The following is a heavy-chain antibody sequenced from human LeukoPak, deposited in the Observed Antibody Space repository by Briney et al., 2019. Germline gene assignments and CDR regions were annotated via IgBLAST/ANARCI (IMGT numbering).Heavy chain of an antibody. D-gene: IGHD3-10*01. V-gene: IGHV4-38-2*02. J-gene: IGHJ5*02. Sequence: KASETLSLTCNVSGYSISRGYYWGWIRQPPGKGLGWIGSVHHTGSTYYNPSLRSRVSISVDKSTNHISLEVTSVTAADTAVHYCARDWGFGDSEDWFDPWGQGTLVTVSS. CDR2: VHHTGST. CDR3: ARDWGFGDSEDWFDP. CDR1: GYSISRGYY.